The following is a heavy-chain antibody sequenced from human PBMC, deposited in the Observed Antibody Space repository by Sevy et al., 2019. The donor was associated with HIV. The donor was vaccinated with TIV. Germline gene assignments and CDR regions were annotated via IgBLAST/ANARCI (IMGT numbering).Heavy chain of an antibody. V-gene: IGHV3-33*01. J-gene: IGHJ6*02. CDR3: ARDCYYDSSGYYLRYYYGMDV. Sequence: GGSLRLSCAASGFTFSSYGMHWVRQAPGKGLEWVAVIWYDGSNKYYADSVKGRFTISRDNSKNTLYLQMNSLRAEETAVYYCARDCYYDSSGYYLRYYYGMDVWGQGTTVTVSS. CDR1: GFTFSSYG. CDR2: IWYDGSNK. D-gene: IGHD3-22*01.